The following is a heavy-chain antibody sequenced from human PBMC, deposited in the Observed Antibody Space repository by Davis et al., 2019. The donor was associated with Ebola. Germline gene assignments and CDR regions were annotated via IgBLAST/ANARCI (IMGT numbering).Heavy chain of an antibody. CDR2: ISSSSSYI. D-gene: IGHD3-22*01. Sequence: GGSLRLSCAASGFTFSSYSMNWVRQAPGKGLEWVSSISSSSSYIYYADSVKGRFTISRDNSKNTLYLQMNSLRAEDTAVYYCARETYYYDSSGYHTAFDIWGQGTMVTVSS. V-gene: IGHV3-21*01. J-gene: IGHJ3*02. CDR1: GFTFSSYS. CDR3: ARETYYYDSSGYHTAFDI.